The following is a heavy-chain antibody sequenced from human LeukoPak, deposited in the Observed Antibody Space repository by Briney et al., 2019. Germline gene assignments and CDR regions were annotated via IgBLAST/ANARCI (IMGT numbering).Heavy chain of an antibody. V-gene: IGHV3-7*03. CDR3: AKGYSYGRFDY. J-gene: IGHJ4*02. CDR1: GFTFSSYW. CDR2: IKQDGSEK. D-gene: IGHD5-18*01. Sequence: GGSLRLSCAASGFTFSSYWMGWVRQAPGKGLEWVANIKQDGSEKYYVDSVRGRFTISRDNAKNSLYLQMNSLRAEDTAVYYCAKGYSYGRFDYWGQGTLVTVSS.